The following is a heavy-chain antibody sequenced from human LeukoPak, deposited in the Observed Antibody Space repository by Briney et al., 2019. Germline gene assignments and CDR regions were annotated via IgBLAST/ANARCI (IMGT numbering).Heavy chain of an antibody. Sequence: SETLSLTCAVYGGSFSGYYWSWIRQPPGKGLEWIGEINHSGSTNYNPSLKSRVTISVDTSKNQFSLKLSSVTAADTAVYYCARGYSGSPWGQRTLVTVSS. CDR3: ARGYSGSP. J-gene: IGHJ5*02. CDR2: INHSGST. D-gene: IGHD1-26*01. V-gene: IGHV4-34*01. CDR1: GGSFSGYY.